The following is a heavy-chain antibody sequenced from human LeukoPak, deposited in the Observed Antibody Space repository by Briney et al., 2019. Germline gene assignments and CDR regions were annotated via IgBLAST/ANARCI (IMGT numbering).Heavy chain of an antibody. CDR1: GFTFSSYS. V-gene: IGHV3-21*01. CDR3: ARGIAAAGRGDY. Sequence: GGSLRLSCAASGFTFSSYSMNWVRQAPGKGLEWVSSISSSSSYIYYVDSVKGRFTISRDNAKNSLYLQMNSLRAEDTAVYYCARGIAAAGRGDYWGQGTLVTVSS. J-gene: IGHJ4*02. D-gene: IGHD6-13*01. CDR2: ISSSSSYI.